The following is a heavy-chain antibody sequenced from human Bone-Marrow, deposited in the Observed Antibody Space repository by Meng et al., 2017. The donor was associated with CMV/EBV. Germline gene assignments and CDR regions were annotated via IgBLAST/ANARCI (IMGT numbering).Heavy chain of an antibody. D-gene: IGHD3-3*01. J-gene: IGHJ4*02. CDR1: GFTFTSAW. V-gene: IGHV3-7*01. CDR3: ARSSGYYYTDY. Sequence: GESLKISCTASGFTFTSAWMSWVRQAPGKGLEWVANIKQDGSEKYYVDSVKGRFTISRDNAKNSLYLQMNSLRAEDTAVYYCARSSGYYYTDYWGQGTLVTVSS. CDR2: IKQDGSEK.